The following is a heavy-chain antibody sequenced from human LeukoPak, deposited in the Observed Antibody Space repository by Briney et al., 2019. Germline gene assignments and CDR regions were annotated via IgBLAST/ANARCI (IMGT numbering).Heavy chain of an antibody. CDR3: ARGWITFGGVIAN. CDR2: INHSGTT. D-gene: IGHD3-16*02. J-gene: IGHJ4*02. CDR1: GGSFSGYY. Sequence: SETLSLTCAVYGGSFSGYYWSWIRQPPGKGLEWIGEINHSGTTDYNPSLKSRVTISVDTSKNQFSLKLSSVTAADTAVYYCARGWITFGGVIANWGQGTLVTVSS. V-gene: IGHV4-34*01.